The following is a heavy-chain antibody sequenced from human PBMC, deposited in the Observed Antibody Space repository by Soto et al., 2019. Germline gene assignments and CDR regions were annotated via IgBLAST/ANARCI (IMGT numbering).Heavy chain of an antibody. Sequence: ASVKVSCKASGGTFSSYAISWVRQAPGQGLEWMGGIIPIFGTANYAQKFQGRVTITADESTSTAYMELSSLRSEDTAVYYCARRGYYYDSSGYPGYYYYGMDVWGQGTTVTVSS. D-gene: IGHD3-22*01. CDR3: ARRGYYYDSSGYPGYYYYGMDV. CDR2: IIPIFGTA. J-gene: IGHJ6*02. V-gene: IGHV1-69*13. CDR1: GGTFSSYA.